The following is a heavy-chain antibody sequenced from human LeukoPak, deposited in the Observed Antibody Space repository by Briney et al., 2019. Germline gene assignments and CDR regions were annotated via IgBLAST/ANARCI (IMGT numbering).Heavy chain of an antibody. V-gene: IGHV3-74*01. J-gene: IGHJ4*02. CDR1: GFTFSTHW. Sequence: PGGSLRLSCAASGFTFSTHWMHWVRQAPGKGLVWVSRINTAGSTTDYADSVKGRFTISRDNAKNTLYLQMNSLRAEDTAVYCCGRDLNWNQIDHWGQASLVTVSS. CDR3: GRDLNWNQIDH. D-gene: IGHD1-20*01. CDR2: INTAGSTT.